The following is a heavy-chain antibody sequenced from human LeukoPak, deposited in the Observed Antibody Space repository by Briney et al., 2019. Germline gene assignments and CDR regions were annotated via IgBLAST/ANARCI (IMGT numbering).Heavy chain of an antibody. D-gene: IGHD5-12*01. Sequence: GGSLRLSCAASGFTFSSYWMSWVRQAPGKGLEWVANIKKDGSEKYYVDSVKGRFTISRDNANKSLYLQMNSLRAEDTAVYYCATSGGHGWNYYFDNWGQGTLVTVSS. J-gene: IGHJ4*02. CDR2: IKKDGSEK. V-gene: IGHV3-7*01. CDR3: ATSGGHGWNYYFDN. CDR1: GFTFSSYW.